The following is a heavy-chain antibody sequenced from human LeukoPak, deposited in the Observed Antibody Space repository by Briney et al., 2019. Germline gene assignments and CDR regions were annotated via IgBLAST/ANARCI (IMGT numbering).Heavy chain of an antibody. CDR2: ITSSGNTI. D-gene: IGHD3-3*01. V-gene: IGHV3-11*04. J-gene: IGHJ4*02. Sequence: GGSLRLSCAASGFTFSDYYMNWIRQAPGKGLEWVSYITSSGNTIYYADSVKGRFTISRDNAKNSLYLQMNSLRAEDTAVYYCARDGVPINPSLSDYDFFYWGQGTLVTVSS. CDR1: GFTFSDYY. CDR3: ARDGVPINPSLSDYDFFY.